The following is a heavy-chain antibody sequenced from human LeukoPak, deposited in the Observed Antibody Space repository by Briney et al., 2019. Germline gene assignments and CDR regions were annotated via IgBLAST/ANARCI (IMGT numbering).Heavy chain of an antibody. J-gene: IGHJ4*02. Sequence: SETLSLTCTISGGSISSYYWSWIRQPAGKGLEWIGRIYNSGRTNYNPSLKSRVTMSVDTSKNQFSLKLSSVTAADTAVYYCARMRTGTGELDYWGQGTLVTVSS. CDR2: IYNSGRT. CDR1: GGSISSYY. CDR3: ARMRTGTGELDY. D-gene: IGHD1-7*01. V-gene: IGHV4-4*07.